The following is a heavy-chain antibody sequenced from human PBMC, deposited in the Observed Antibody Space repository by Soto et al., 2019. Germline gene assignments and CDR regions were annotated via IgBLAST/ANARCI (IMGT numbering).Heavy chain of an antibody. CDR2: IYYSGST. CDR1: GGSISSSSYY. V-gene: IGHV4-39*01. D-gene: IGHD6-13*01. Sequence: PSEALSLTCTVSGGSISSSSYYWGWIRQPPGKGLEWIGSIYYSGSTYYNPSLKSRVTISVDTSKNQFSLKLSSVTAADTAVYYCARQRQYLVRGDLDYWGQGTLVTV. CDR3: ARQRQYLVRGDLDY. J-gene: IGHJ4*02.